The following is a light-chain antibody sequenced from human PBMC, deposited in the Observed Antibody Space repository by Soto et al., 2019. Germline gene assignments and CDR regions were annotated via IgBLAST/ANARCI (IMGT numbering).Light chain of an antibody. CDR3: QQRSNWPPIT. Sequence: EIVLTQSPVTLSLSPGERATLSCRASQSVSSYLAWYQQKPGQAPRLLIYDASNRATGIPARFSGGGSGTDFTLTIDNLEPEDFAIYYCQQRSNWPPITFGQGTRLEIQ. CDR1: QSVSSY. J-gene: IGKJ5*01. V-gene: IGKV3-11*01. CDR2: DAS.